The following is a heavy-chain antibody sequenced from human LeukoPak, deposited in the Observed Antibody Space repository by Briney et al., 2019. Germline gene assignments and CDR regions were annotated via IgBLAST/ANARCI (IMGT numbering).Heavy chain of an antibody. CDR2: IYPGDSDT. Sequence: GAALKISFKGSGSRFTSNWIGWGRPMPGEGLEWMGIIYPGDSDTRYSPSLQGQVSISADKSISTAYLQWSSLKASDSAMYYCAKGGNDDAFDIWGQGTMVTVSS. CDR1: GSRFTSNW. J-gene: IGHJ3*02. V-gene: IGHV5-51*01. D-gene: IGHD1-1*01. CDR3: AKGGNDDAFDI.